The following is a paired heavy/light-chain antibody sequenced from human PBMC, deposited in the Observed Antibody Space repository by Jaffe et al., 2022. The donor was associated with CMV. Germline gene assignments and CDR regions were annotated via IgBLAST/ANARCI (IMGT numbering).Light chain of an antibody. V-gene: IGLV1-44*01. Sequence: QSVLTQPPSASGTPGQTVTISCSGSSSNVGSNIVNWYQQFPGTAPKVLIYSNNQRPSGVPDRISGSKSGTSASLAISGLQSEDEADYYCAGWDDSLNGPVFGGGTKLTVL. J-gene: IGLJ3*02. CDR2: SNN. CDR1: SSNVGSNI. CDR3: AGWDDSLNGPV.
Heavy chain of an antibody. D-gene: IGHD6-13*01. Sequence: QVKLVESGGGLVKAGGSLRLSCAASGFTFSDYYMSWIRQAPGKGLEWVSYISSKNNYTYYADSVKGRFTISRDNAKNSLYLQMNSLRAEDTAVYYCAREAGIRVAWFDPWGQGTLVTVSS. CDR3: AREAGIRVAWFDP. V-gene: IGHV3-11*06. CDR1: GFTFSDYY. J-gene: IGHJ5*02. CDR2: ISSKNNYT.